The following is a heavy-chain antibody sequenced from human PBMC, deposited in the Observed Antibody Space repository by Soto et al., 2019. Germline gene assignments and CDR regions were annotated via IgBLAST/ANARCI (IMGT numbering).Heavy chain of an antibody. CDR2: IYPDDSDT. V-gene: IGHV5-51*01. CDR3: ARHQGEQSALDI. D-gene: IGHD3-16*01. Sequence: GESLKISCEASGYDFTFYWIGWVRQLPGKGLEWMGIIYPDDSDTRYSPSFQGQVTISADKSITTAFLQWSSLEASDTGMYYCARHQGEQSALDIWGQGTMVTVSS. J-gene: IGHJ3*02. CDR1: GYDFTFYW.